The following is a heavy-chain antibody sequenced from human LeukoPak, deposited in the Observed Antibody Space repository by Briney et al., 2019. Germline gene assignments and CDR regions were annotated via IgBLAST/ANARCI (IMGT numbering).Heavy chain of an antibody. CDR1: GFTFSSYA. CDR2: ISGSGGST. J-gene: IGHJ6*03. CDR3: AKASRFGYSYGPREYFYYMDV. D-gene: IGHD5-18*01. V-gene: IGHV3-23*01. Sequence: GGSLRLSCAASGFTFSSYAMSWVRQAPGKGLEWVSAISGSGGSTYYADSVKGRFTISRDNSKNTLYLQMNSLRAEDTAVYYCAKASRFGYSYGPREYFYYMDVWGKGTTVTISS.